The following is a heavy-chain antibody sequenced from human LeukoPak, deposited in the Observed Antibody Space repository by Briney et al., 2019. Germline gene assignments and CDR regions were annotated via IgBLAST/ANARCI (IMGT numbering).Heavy chain of an antibody. J-gene: IGHJ4*02. CDR1: GFTFSSYG. CDR3: ASEILYDSSGYYKYYFDY. CDR2: MWYDGSNK. V-gene: IGHV3-33*01. D-gene: IGHD3-22*01. Sequence: GRSLRLSCAASGFTFSSYGMHWVRQAPGKGLEWVAVMWYDGSNKYYADSVKGRFTISRDNSKNTLYLQMNSLRAEDTAVYYCASEILYDSSGYYKYYFDYWGQGTLVTVSS.